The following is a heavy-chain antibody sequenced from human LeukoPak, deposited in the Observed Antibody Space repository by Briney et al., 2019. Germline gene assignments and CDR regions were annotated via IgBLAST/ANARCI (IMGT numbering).Heavy chain of an antibody. J-gene: IGHJ5*02. CDR1: GFTFSGFA. CDR3: ARVLSGSWDWFDP. V-gene: IGHV3-74*01. D-gene: IGHD3-22*01. Sequence: GGSLRLSCAASGFTFSGFAFHWVRQAPGKGLEWVSRINPDGSTTTYADSVKGRFTISRDNAKNTVYLQMNSLRAEDTAVYYCARVLSGSWDWFDPWGQGTLVTVSS. CDR2: INPDGSTT.